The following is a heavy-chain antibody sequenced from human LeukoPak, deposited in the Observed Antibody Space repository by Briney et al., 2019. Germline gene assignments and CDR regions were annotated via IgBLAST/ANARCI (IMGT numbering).Heavy chain of an antibody. CDR2: ISAYNGST. CDR3: ARDCSSTSCYMNYYYGMDV. J-gene: IGHJ6*02. CDR1: GYTFTSYG. V-gene: IGHV1-18*01. Sequence: ASVKVSCKASGYTFTSYGISWVRQAPGQGLEWMGWISAYNGSTNYAQKLQGRVTMTTDTSTSTAYMELRSLRSDDTAVYYCARDCSSTSCYMNYYYGMDVWGQGTTVTVSS. D-gene: IGHD2-2*02.